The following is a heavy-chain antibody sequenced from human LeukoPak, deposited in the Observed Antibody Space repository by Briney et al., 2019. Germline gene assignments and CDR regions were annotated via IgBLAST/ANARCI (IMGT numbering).Heavy chain of an antibody. CDR3: ATAAIVGAVDY. D-gene: IGHD1-26*01. CDR2: IIPIFGSA. CDR1: GGTFSNYG. Sequence: SVKVSCKASGGTFSNYGINWVRQAPGQGLEWLGGIIPIFGSANYAQKFQGRVTITADESTSTAYMELSSLRSEDTAFYYCATAAIVGAVDYWGQGTLVTVSS. J-gene: IGHJ4*02. V-gene: IGHV1-69*13.